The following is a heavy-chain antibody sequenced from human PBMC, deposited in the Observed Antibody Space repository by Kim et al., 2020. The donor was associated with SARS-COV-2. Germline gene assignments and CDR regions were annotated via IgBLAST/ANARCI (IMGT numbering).Heavy chain of an antibody. CDR3: AVARGYTRGYY. D-gene: IGHD5-12*01. CDR1: GGSFSGYY. CDR2: INHSGST. Sequence: SETLSLTCAVYGGSFSGYYWSWIRQPPGKGLEWIGEINHSGSTNYNPSLKSRVTISVDTSKNQFSLKLSSVTAADTAVYYCAVARGYTRGYYWGQGTLVTVSS. V-gene: IGHV4-34*01. J-gene: IGHJ4*02.